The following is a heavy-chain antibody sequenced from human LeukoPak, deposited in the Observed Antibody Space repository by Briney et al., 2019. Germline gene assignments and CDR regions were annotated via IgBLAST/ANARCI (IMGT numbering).Heavy chain of an antibody. CDR1: GGSISSSGYF. J-gene: IGHJ6*03. CDR2: IHYSGST. V-gene: IGHV4-39*07. CDR3: ARIAALVDYYMDV. D-gene: IGHD6-6*01. Sequence: PSETLSLTCTVSGGSISSSGYFWGWIRQPPGKGLDWIGSIHYSGSTYYNPSLKSRVTISVDTSKNQFSLKLSSVTAADTAVYYCARIAALVDYYMDVWGKGTTVTVSS.